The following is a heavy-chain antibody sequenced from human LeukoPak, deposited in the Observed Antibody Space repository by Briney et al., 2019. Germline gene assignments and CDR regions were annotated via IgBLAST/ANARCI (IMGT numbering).Heavy chain of an antibody. D-gene: IGHD3-10*01. Sequence: SETLSLTCTVSGGSISSSSYYWGWIRQPPGEGLEWIGSIHYTGSTYYNPSLKSRVTMSLDTPKNQFSLKLSSVTAADTAVYYCARVYGSETFNWFDPWGQGTLVTVSS. J-gene: IGHJ5*02. V-gene: IGHV4-39*07. CDR3: ARVYGSETFNWFDP. CDR1: GGSISSSSYY. CDR2: IHYTGST.